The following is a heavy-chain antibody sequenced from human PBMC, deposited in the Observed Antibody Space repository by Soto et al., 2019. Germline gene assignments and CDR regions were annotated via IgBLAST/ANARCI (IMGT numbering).Heavy chain of an antibody. Sequence: GSLRLSCAASGFTFSNYAMNWVRQAPGKGLEWVSAISNSFSDGNTHYADSVKGRFTISRDNDKNTVFLEMNSLRAEDTVVYYCAKVFSPEGGNYFDYWGQGTLVTVSS. V-gene: IGHV3-23*01. CDR2: ISNSFSDGNT. CDR1: GFTFSNYA. CDR3: AKVFSPEGGNYFDY. J-gene: IGHJ4*02.